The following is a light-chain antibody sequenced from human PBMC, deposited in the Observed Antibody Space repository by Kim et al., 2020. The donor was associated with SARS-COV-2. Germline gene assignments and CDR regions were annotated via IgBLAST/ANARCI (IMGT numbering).Light chain of an antibody. CDR2: RNT. Sequence: QNATLPCTADRNHFGDQAAAWLQQHQGHPPNILSYRNTGRPSGISDRFSASRSGNTASLTITVLQPEDEADYYCAAWDTSLRYWVFGGGTKLTVL. CDR3: AAWDTSLRYWV. CDR1: RNHFGDQA. J-gene: IGLJ3*02. V-gene: IGLV10-54*01.